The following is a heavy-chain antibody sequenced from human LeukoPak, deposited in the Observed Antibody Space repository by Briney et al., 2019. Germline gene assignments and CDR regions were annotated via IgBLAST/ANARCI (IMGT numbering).Heavy chain of an antibody. D-gene: IGHD6-19*01. CDR2: INHSGST. CDR1: GGSFSGYY. CDR3: ARARWYSSGWYGYYFDY. J-gene: IGHJ4*02. V-gene: IGHV4-34*01. Sequence: KTSETLSLTCAAYGGSFSGYYWSWIRQPPGKGLEWIGEINHSGSTNYNPSLKSRVTISVDTSKNQFSLKLSSVTAADTAVYYCARARWYSSGWYGYYFDYWGQGTLVTVSS.